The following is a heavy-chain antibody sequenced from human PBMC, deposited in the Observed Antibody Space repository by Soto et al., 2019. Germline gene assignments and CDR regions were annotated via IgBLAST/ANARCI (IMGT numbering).Heavy chain of an antibody. J-gene: IGHJ5*02. D-gene: IGHD3-3*01. CDR3: ARHQGLSPYYDFWSGYPNWFDP. V-gene: IGHV4-30-4*01. CDR2: IYYSGST. Sequence: SETLSLTCTVSGGSISSGDYYWSWIRQPPGKGLEWIGYIYYSGSTYYNPSLKSRVTISVDTSKNQFSLKLSSVTAADTAVYYCARHQGLSPYYDFWSGYPNWFDPWGQGTLVTVSS. CDR1: GGSISSGDYY.